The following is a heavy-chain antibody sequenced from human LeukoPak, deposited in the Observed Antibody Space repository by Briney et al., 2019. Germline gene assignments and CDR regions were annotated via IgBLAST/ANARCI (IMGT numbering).Heavy chain of an antibody. CDR2: ISSSSSTI. CDR3: ASTGYGDYLNTDY. D-gene: IGHD4-17*01. J-gene: IGHJ4*02. CDR1: GFTFSSYS. V-gene: IGHV3-48*04. Sequence: PGGSLRLSCAASGFTFSSYSMNWVRQAPGKGLEWVSYISSSSSTIYYADSVKGRFTISRDNAKNSLYLQMNSLRAEDTAVYYCASTGYGDYLNTDYWGQGTLVTVSS.